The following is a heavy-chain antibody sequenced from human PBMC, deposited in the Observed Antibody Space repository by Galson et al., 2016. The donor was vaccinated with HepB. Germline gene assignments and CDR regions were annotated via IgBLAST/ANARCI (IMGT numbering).Heavy chain of an antibody. CDR1: GFTLSTYA. J-gene: IGHJ6*02. Sequence: SLRLSCAASGFTLSTYAMHWVRQAPGKGLVWVSGISSDGNKKYYAASVNGRFTTARDNSENTLYLQMHSLRAEDTAVYYCARAKGNPSYSIDVWGQGTTVTVS. CDR3: ARAKGNPSYSIDV. V-gene: IGHV3-30-3*01. CDR2: ISSDGNKK. D-gene: IGHD4-23*01.